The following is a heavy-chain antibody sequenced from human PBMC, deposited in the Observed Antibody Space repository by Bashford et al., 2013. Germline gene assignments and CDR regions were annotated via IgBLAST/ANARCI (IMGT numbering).Heavy chain of an antibody. CDR2: IYPGDSDT. CDR3: ARLEDPHYGDYAVDY. V-gene: IGHV5-51*01. D-gene: IGHD4-17*01. Sequence: VRQMPGKGLEWMGIIYPGDSDTRYSPSFQGQVTISADKSISTAYLQWSSLKASDTAMYYCARLEDPHYGDYAVDYWGQGTLVTVSS. J-gene: IGHJ4*02.